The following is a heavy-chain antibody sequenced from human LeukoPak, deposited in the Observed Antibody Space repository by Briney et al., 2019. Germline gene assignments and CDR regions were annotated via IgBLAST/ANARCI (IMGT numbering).Heavy chain of an antibody. V-gene: IGHV4-4*07. CDR3: ARENSGSYREFDY. Sequence: SETLSLTCTVSGGSISSYYWSWIRQPAGKGLEWIGCIYTSGSTNYNASLKSRVSMSVDTSKDQFSLKLSSVTAADTAVFYCARENSGSYREFDYWGQGTLVTVSS. CDR2: IYTSGST. D-gene: IGHD1-26*01. CDR1: GGSISSYY. J-gene: IGHJ4*02.